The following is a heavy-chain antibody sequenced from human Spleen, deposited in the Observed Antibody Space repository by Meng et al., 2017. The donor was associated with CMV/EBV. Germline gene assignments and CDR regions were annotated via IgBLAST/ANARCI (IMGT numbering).Heavy chain of an antibody. CDR2: MHPKRGDS. D-gene: IGHD6-13*01. V-gene: IGHV1-2*02. J-gene: IGHJ5*02. CDR1: GYTFTDYY. CDR3: ARAKAARSSLDR. Sequence: CQPSGYTFTDYYLHWVRQAPGQGLEWMGWMHPKRGDSSFAQKFQGRVTLTRDTSISTAYMELKRLKYDDTATYYCARAKAARSSLDRWGQGTLVTVSS.